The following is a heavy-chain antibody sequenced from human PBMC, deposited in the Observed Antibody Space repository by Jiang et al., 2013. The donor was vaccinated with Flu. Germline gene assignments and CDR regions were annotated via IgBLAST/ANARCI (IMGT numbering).Heavy chain of an antibody. CDR1: GFTFSSYA. Sequence: GLVQPGGSLRLSCSASGFTFSSYAMHWVRQAPGKGLEYVSAISSNGGSTYYADSVKGRFTISRDNSKNTLYLQMSSLRAEDTAVYYCVRESDYYDSSGYSEFDYWGQGTLVTVSS. J-gene: IGHJ4*02. D-gene: IGHD3-22*01. CDR2: ISSNGGST. CDR3: VRESDYYDSSGYSEFDY. V-gene: IGHV3-64D*06.